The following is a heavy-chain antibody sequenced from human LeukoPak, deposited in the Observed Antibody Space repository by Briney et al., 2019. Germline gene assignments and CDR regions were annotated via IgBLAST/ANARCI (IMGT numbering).Heavy chain of an antibody. V-gene: IGHV4-61*01. Sequence: SETLSLTCTVSGGSVNSGNYYWSWIRQPPGKGLEWIGYIYYSGSTNYNPSLKSRVTISVDTSKNQFSLKLSSVTAADTAVYYCARYSSSSFDPWGQGTLVTVSS. D-gene: IGHD6-13*01. CDR1: GGSVNSGNYY. CDR2: IYYSGST. CDR3: ARYSSSSFDP. J-gene: IGHJ5*02.